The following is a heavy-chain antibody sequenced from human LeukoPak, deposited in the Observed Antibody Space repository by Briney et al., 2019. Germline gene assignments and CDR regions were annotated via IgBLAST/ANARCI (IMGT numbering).Heavy chain of an antibody. Sequence: SQTLSLTCAISGDSVSSNSAAWNWIRQSPSGGLEWLGRTYYRSKWYNDYAVSVKSRITINPDTSKNQFSLQLNSVTPEDTAVYYCARVTVGYDILTGYWEYGMDVWGKGTTVTVSS. CDR3: ARVTVGYDILTGYWEYGMDV. D-gene: IGHD3-9*01. J-gene: IGHJ6*04. CDR1: GDSVSSNSAA. V-gene: IGHV6-1*01. CDR2: TYYRSKWYN.